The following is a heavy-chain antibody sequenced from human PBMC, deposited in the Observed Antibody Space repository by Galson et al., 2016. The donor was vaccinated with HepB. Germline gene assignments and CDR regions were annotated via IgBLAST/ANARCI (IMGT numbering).Heavy chain of an antibody. Sequence: SLRLSCAVSGFRFASYGMHWVRQAPGKGREWVTIISYDGSKKYYEDYATVRVTIARDKSKNTVFLQMNSLRVEDTAVYYCAKDRCPKEIYTKYYFDYWGQGTLVIVSA. CDR2: ISYDGSKK. CDR1: GFRFASYG. D-gene: IGHD3-3*01. J-gene: IGHJ4*02. CDR3: AKDRCPKEIYTKYYFDY. V-gene: IGHV3-33*02.